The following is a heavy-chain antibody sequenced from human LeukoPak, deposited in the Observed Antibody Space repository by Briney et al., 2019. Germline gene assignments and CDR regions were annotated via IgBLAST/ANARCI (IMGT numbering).Heavy chain of an antibody. CDR3: AKENPVGGTNYFDY. V-gene: IGHV3-23*01. CDR1: GFTFDSDA. Sequence: GGSLRLSCVVSGFTFDSDAMHWVRQAPGKGLEWVSAITGSGDSTYYADSVKGRFTISRDNSKNTLSLQMNSLRAEDTAVYYCAKENPVGGTNYFDYWGQGTLVTVSS. CDR2: ITGSGDST. J-gene: IGHJ4*02. D-gene: IGHD1-26*01.